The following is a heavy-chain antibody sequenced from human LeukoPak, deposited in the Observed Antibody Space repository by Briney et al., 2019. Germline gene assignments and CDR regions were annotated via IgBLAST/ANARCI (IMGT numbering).Heavy chain of an antibody. J-gene: IGHJ4*02. CDR2: ISSSSSYI. V-gene: IGHV3-21*01. D-gene: IGHD5-24*01. Sequence: GGSLRLSCAASGFTFSSYSMNWVRQAPGKGLEWVSPISSSSSYIYYADSVKGRFTISRDNAKNSLYLQMNSLRAEDTAVYYCARDLKGSRDGYNLLYWGQGTLVTVSS. CDR1: GFTFSSYS. CDR3: ARDLKGSRDGYNLLY.